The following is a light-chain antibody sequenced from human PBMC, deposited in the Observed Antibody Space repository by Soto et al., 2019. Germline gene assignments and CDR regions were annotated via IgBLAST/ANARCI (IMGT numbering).Light chain of an antibody. V-gene: IGKV3-15*01. CDR2: GAS. Sequence: EIVMTQSPATLSVSPGERATLSCRASQSVSSNLAWYQQKPGQAPRLLIYGASTRATGIPARFSGSGSGTEFTLTTSSLQSVDFAVYYCQQYNNWPRTFGQGTEVEIK. CDR1: QSVSSN. J-gene: IGKJ1*01. CDR3: QQYNNWPRT.